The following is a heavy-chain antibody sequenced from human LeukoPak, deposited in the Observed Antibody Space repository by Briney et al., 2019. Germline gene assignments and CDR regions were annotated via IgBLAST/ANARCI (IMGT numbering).Heavy chain of an antibody. CDR2: ISYDGSNK. CDR1: GFTFSSYA. V-gene: IGHV3-30*04. J-gene: IGHJ6*03. D-gene: IGHD2-2*01. CDR3: AKDEVVPGYYYTDV. Sequence: TGGSLRLSCAASGFTFSSYAMHWVRQAPGKGLEWVAVISYDGSNKYYADSVKGRFTISRDNSKNTLYLQMNSLRAEDTAVYYCAKDEVVPGYYYTDVWGRGTTVTISS.